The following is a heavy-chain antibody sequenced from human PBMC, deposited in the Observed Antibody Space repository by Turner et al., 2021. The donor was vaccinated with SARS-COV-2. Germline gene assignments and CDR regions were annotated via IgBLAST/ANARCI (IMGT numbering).Heavy chain of an antibody. J-gene: IGHJ3*02. Sequence: EVQLVESGGGLLQPGGSRRLSCAASGFTVSSNYMSWVRQAPGKVLDLVSVIYSGGSTYYADSVKGRFTISRDNSKNTLYLQMNSLRAEDTAVYYCARGHSSGWHQSGAFDIWGQGTMVTVSS. V-gene: IGHV3-53*01. CDR3: ARGHSSGWHQSGAFDI. D-gene: IGHD6-19*01. CDR2: IYSGGST. CDR1: GFTVSSNY.